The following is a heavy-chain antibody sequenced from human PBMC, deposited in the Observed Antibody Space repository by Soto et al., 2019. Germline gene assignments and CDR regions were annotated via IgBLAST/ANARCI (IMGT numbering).Heavy chain of an antibody. CDR1: GGSISGHY. D-gene: IGHD3-3*01. CDR3: ARDVGLQHDTGYYDFWSGKNNWFDP. Sequence: SEPLSLTCTVSGGSISGHYWSWIRQPPGKGLQYIGYISYSGSTNYNPSLKSRVTISVDTSNNQFSLRLSSVTAADTAVYYCARDVGLQHDTGYYDFWSGKNNWFDPWGQGTLVTGS. J-gene: IGHJ5*02. CDR2: ISYSGST. V-gene: IGHV4-59*11.